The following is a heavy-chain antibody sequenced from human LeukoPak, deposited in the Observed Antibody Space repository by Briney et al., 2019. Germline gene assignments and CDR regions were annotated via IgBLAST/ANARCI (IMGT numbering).Heavy chain of an antibody. CDR1: GGSISSGGYY. J-gene: IGHJ6*02. V-gene: IGHV4-31*03. CDR3: ARDLGSNLRGGYYYYGMDV. Sequence: SETLSLTCTVSGGSISSGGYYWSWIRQHPGKGLEWIGHIYYSGSTYYNPSLKSRVTISVDTSKNQFSLKLSSVTAADTAVYYCARDLGSNLRGGYYYYGMDVWGQGTTVTVSS. CDR2: IYYSGST. D-gene: IGHD4-11*01.